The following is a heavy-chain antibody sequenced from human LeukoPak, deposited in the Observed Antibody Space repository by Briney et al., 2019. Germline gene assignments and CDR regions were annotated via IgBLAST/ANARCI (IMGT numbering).Heavy chain of an antibody. D-gene: IGHD1-26*01. J-gene: IGHJ4*02. CDR3: ARLGASGSYVDY. Sequence: SETLSLTCTVSGGSISSSSYYWGWIRQPPGKGLEWIGIIYYSGSTYYNPSLKSRVTISVDTSKNQFSLKLSSVTAADTAVYYCARLGASGSYVDYWGQGTLVTVSS. CDR1: GGSISSSSYY. V-gene: IGHV4-39*01. CDR2: IYYSGST.